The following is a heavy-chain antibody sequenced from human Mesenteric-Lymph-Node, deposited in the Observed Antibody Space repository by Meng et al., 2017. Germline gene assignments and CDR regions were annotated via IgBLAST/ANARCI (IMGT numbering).Heavy chain of an antibody. J-gene: IGHJ4*02. Sequence: SETLSLTCTVSGGSISSGSYYWSWIRQPAGKGLEWIGRIYTSGSTNYNPSLKSRVTISVDTSKNQFSLKLSSVTAADTAVYYCASRTSIVGATSVFDYWGQGTLVTVSS. CDR1: GGSISSGSYY. D-gene: IGHD1-26*01. CDR3: ASRTSIVGATSVFDY. V-gene: IGHV4-61*02. CDR2: IYTSGST.